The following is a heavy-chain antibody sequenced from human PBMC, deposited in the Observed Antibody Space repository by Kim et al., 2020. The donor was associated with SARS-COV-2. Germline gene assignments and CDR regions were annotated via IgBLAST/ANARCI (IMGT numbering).Heavy chain of an antibody. CDR3: ASSGRSRPYDY. D-gene: IGHD3-10*01. Sequence: GGSLRLSCAASGFTVSSNYMSWVRQAPGKGLEWVSVIYSGGSTYYADSVKGRFTISRDNSKNTLSLQMKSLRAEDTAVYYCASSGRSRPYDYWGQGTLVTVSS. CDR2: IYSGGST. CDR1: GFTVSSNY. V-gene: IGHV3-53*01. J-gene: IGHJ4*02.